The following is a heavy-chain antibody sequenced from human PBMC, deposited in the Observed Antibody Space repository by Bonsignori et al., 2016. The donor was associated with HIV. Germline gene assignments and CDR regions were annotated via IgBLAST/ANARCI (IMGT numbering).Heavy chain of an antibody. Sequence: SETLSLTCAVSGYSISSGYYWGWIRQPPGKGLEWIGSIYHSGSTYYNPSLKSRVTISVDTSKNQFSLKLSSVTAADTAVYYCARVGATSHDAFDIWGQGTMVTVSS. CDR3: ARVGATSHDAFDI. CDR2: IYHSGST. J-gene: IGHJ3*02. CDR1: GYSISSGYY. V-gene: IGHV4-38-2*01. D-gene: IGHD1-26*01.